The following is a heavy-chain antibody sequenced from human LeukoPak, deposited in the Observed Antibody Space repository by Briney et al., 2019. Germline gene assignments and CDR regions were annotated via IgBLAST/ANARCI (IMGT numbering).Heavy chain of an antibody. D-gene: IGHD3-16*01. CDR2: IWYDGSRK. CDR3: AREGRANTFFDY. CDR1: GFTFSTYT. Sequence: PGGSLRLSCAASGFTFSTYTMHWVRQAPGKGLEWVAVIWYDGSRKHYADSVKDRFTISRDGSMNTVYLQMNCLRVEDTAVYYCAREGRANTFFDYWGQGTPVTVSS. V-gene: IGHV3-33*01. J-gene: IGHJ4*02.